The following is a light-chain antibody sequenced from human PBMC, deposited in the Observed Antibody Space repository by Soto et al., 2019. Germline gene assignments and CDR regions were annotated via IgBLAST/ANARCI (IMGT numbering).Light chain of an antibody. J-gene: IGLJ2*01. Sequence: QSALTQPPSASGSPGQSVTISCTGTISDVGVYDYVSWYQQHPGKAPKLMIYDVSKRPSGVPDRFSGSKFGNTASLTVSGLQAEDEADYYCSSYAGSNNLVFGGGTQLTVL. CDR3: SSYAGSNNLV. CDR2: DVS. V-gene: IGLV2-8*01. CDR1: ISDVGVYDY.